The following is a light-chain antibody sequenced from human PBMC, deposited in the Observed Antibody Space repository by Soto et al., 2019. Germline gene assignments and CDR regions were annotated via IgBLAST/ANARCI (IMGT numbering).Light chain of an antibody. CDR1: SSNIGSNY. V-gene: IGLV1-51*01. J-gene: IGLJ2*01. CDR2: DNG. CDR3: GTWDNSLSAV. Sequence: QAVVTQPPSASGTPGQRVTISCSGSSSNIGSNYVSWYQQLPGTAPKLLIYDNGKRPSGIPDRFSGSQSGTSATLGITGLQTGDEADYYCGTWDNSLSAVFGGGTKLTVL.